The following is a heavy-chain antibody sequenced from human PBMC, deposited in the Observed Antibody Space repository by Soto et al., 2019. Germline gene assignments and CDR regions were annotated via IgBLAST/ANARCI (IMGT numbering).Heavy chain of an antibody. J-gene: IGHJ3*02. Sequence: QITLKESGPTLVKPTQTLTLTCTFSGFSLSISGVGVGWIRQPPGQALEWLALIYWDDDKRYSPSLKSRSTITKDTSKNQVVLTMTNLDPVDTATYYCAHILDSRVSYYVAFYIWVHGTMVTVSS. CDR3: AHILDSRVSYYVAFYI. V-gene: IGHV2-5*02. D-gene: IGHD3-22*01. CDR2: IYWDDDK. CDR1: GFSLSISGVG.